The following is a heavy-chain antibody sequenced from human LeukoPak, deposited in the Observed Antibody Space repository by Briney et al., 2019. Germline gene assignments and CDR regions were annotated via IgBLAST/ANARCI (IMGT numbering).Heavy chain of an antibody. V-gene: IGHV3-21*01. Sequence: GGSLRLSCAASGFTFSSYSMNWVRQAPGKGLEWVSSISSSSSYIYYADSVKGRFTISRDNAKNSLYLQMNSLRAEDTAVYYCARDANWNDYAFDIWGQGTMVTVSS. CDR2: ISSSSSYI. CDR3: ARDANWNDYAFDI. D-gene: IGHD1-20*01. CDR1: GFTFSSYS. J-gene: IGHJ3*02.